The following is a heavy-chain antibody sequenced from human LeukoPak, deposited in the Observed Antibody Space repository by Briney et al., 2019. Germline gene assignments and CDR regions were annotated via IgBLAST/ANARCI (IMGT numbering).Heavy chain of an antibody. CDR3: AGGGQWELRYYFDY. CDR2: IYYSGST. J-gene: IGHJ4*02. Sequence: SETLSLTCTVSGGSISSYYWSWIRQPPGKGLEWIGYIYYSGSTIYNPSLKSRVTISVDTSKNQFSLKLSSVTAADTAVYYCAGGGQWELRYYFDYWGQGTLVTVSS. V-gene: IGHV4-59*08. CDR1: GGSISSYY. D-gene: IGHD1-26*01.